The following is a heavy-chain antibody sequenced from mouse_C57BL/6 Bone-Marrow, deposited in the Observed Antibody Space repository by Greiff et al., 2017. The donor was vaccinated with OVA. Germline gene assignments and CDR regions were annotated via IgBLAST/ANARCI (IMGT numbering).Heavy chain of an antibody. D-gene: IGHD1-1*01. V-gene: IGHV5-16*01. J-gene: IGHJ1*03. CDR3: ARDYYGSSYHWYFDV. CDR1: GFTFSDYY. CDR2: INYDGSST. Sequence: EVQLVESEGGLVQPGSSMKLSCTASGFTFSDYYMAWVRQVPEKGLEWVANINYDGSSTYYLDSLKSRFIISRDNAKNILYLQMSSLKSEDTATYYWARDYYGSSYHWYFDVWGTGTTVTVSS.